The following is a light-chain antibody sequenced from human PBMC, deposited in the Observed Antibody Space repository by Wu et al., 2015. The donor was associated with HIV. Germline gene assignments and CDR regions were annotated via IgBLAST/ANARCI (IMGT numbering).Light chain of an antibody. V-gene: IGKV1-12*01. CDR2: AAS. J-gene: IGKJ4*01. Sequence: DIQMTQSPSSVSASVGDSVTVTCRASQDINSFLAWYQQKPGIAPKLLIFAASALQSGVPSRFSGSESGTDFTLTISSLQPEDFATYYCQQTYSFPLTFGGGTRVEIK. CDR1: QDINSF. CDR3: QQTYSFPLT.